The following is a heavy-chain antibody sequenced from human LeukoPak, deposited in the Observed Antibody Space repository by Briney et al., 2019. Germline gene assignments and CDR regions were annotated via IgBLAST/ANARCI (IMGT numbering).Heavy chain of an antibody. Sequence: SETLSLTCTVSGGSISSSSYYWGWIRQPPGKGLEWIGSIYYSGSTYYNPSLKSRVTISVDTSKNQFSLKLSSVTAADTAVYYCARENVYGVRHYYYYYMDVWGKGTTVTVSS. D-gene: IGHD4-17*01. CDR1: GGSISSSSYY. CDR3: ARENVYGVRHYYYYYMDV. J-gene: IGHJ6*03. V-gene: IGHV4-39*01. CDR2: IYYSGST.